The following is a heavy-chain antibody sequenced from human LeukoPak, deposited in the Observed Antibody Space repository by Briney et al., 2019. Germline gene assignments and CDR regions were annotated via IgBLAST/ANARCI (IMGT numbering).Heavy chain of an antibody. J-gene: IGHJ4*02. CDR3: AGYGDYPY. CDR2: FGHSGTI. CDR1: GFHFSAYD. Sequence: PGGSLRLSCAASGFHFSAYDMHWVRQAPGEGLEWVAYFGHSGTIYYADSVRGRFTISRDNAKNSLHLQMNSLRADDTAVYYCAGYGDYPYWGQGTPVTGSS. V-gene: IGHV3-69-1*01. D-gene: IGHD4-17*01.